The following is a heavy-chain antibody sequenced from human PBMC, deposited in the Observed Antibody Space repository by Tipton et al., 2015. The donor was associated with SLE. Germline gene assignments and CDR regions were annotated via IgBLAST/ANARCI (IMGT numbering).Heavy chain of an antibody. CDR1: GFTFSIYS. D-gene: IGHD4-11*01. Sequence: SLRLSCAASGFTFSIYSMHWVRQAPGKGLEWISYISSSGSTIFYADSVKGRFTISRVNSKNSLYLQMNSLRAEDTAVYYCASHPRHNRDYSDSVDGLDIWGQGTMVTVSS. CDR3: ASHPRHNRDYSDSVDGLDI. CDR2: ISSSGSTI. V-gene: IGHV3-48*03. J-gene: IGHJ3*02.